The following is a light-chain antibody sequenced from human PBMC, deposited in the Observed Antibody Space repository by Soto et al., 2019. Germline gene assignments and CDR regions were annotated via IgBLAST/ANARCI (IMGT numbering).Light chain of an antibody. J-gene: IGKJ5*01. CDR1: QGISSY. V-gene: IGKV1-8*01. CDR3: QQYYSYPET. CDR2: AAS. Sequence: AIRMTQSPSSFSASTGDRVTITSRASQGISSYLAWYQQKPGKAPKLLIYAASTLQSGVPSRFSGSGSGTDFTLTISCLQSEDFATYYCQQYYSYPETFGQGTRLEMK.